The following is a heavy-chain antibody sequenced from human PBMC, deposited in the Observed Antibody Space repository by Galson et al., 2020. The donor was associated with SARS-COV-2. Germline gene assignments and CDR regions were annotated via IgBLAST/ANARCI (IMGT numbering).Heavy chain of an antibody. Sequence: SETLSLTCTVSGGSISSSSYYWGWIRQPPGKGLEWIGSIYYSGSTYYNPSLKSRVTISVDTSKNQFSLKLSSVTAADTAVYYCARNSVSFYYWGQGTLVTVSS. V-gene: IGHV4-39*01. CDR2: IYYSGST. D-gene: IGHD3-10*01. CDR1: GGSISSSSYY. CDR3: ARNSVSFYY. J-gene: IGHJ4*02.